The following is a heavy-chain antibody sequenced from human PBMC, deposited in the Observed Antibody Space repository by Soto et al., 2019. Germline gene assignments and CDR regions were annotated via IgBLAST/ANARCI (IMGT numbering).Heavy chain of an antibody. J-gene: IGHJ6*02. CDR3: AKEGTGSIPGYNYGMDV. Sequence: PGGSLRLSCAASGVAFSSYIMNWVRQAPGKGLEWVSSISSTSSYIYYADSMKGRFTISRDNAKNSLYLQMNSLRAEDTAVYYCAKEGTGSIPGYNYGMDVWGQGTTVTVPS. D-gene: IGHD1-1*01. CDR2: ISSTSSYI. CDR1: GVAFSSYI. V-gene: IGHV3-21*01.